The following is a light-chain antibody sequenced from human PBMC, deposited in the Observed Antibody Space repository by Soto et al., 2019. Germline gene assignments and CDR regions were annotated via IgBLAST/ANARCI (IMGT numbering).Light chain of an antibody. CDR3: QQYSNSPHT. V-gene: IGKV3-15*01. CDR2: LES. CDR1: QRVSTN. Sequence: IVLTHSPATLSVSPREGATLSCRASQRVSTNLAWNKQKQGQAPRLLIYLESARATGIPNRLGGSESGTDFTLTTTRLEPEDFAVYSCQQYSNSPHTFGQGTRLDIK. J-gene: IGKJ5*01.